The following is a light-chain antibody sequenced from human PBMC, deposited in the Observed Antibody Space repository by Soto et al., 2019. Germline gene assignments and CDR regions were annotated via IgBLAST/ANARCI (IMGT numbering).Light chain of an antibody. J-gene: IGLJ1*01. CDR3: TSYSGSNTPYV. V-gene: IGLV2-8*01. CDR2: EVT. Sequence: QAVVTQPPSASGSPGQSVTISCTGTSSDVGGYNYVSWYQHHPGKAPKLMISEVTNRPSGVPDRFSGSKSGNTASLTVSGLQAEDEADYYCTSYSGSNTPYVFGTGTKSPS. CDR1: SSDVGGYNY.